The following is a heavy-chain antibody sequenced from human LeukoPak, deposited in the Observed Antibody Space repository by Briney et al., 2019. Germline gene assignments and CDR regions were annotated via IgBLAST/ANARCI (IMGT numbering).Heavy chain of an antibody. Sequence: ASVKVSCKVSGYTLTELSMHWVRQAPGKGLEWMGGFDPEDGETIYAQKFQGRVTMTEDTSTDTAYMELSSLRSEDTAVYYCATDGAYYDILTGYYGDAFDIWGQGTMVTVSS. D-gene: IGHD3-9*01. CDR3: ATDGAYYDILTGYYGDAFDI. V-gene: IGHV1-24*01. CDR1: GYTLTELS. J-gene: IGHJ3*02. CDR2: FDPEDGET.